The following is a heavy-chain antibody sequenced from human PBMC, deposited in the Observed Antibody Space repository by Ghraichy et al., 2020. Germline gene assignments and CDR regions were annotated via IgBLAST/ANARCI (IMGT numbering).Heavy chain of an antibody. J-gene: IGHJ5*02. D-gene: IGHD2-2*02. CDR1: GGSFSGYY. CDR3: ARGTPYYCSSTSCYRGYNWFDP. Sequence: SETLSLTCAVYGGSFSGYYWSWIRQPPGKGLEWIGEINHSGSTNYNPSLKSRVTISVDTSKNQFSLKLSSVTAADTAVYYCARGTPYYCSSTSCYRGYNWFDPWGQGTLVTVSS. V-gene: IGHV4-34*01. CDR2: INHSGST.